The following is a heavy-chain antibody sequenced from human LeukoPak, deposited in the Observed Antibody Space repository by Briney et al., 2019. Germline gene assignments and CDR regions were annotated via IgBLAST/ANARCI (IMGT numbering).Heavy chain of an antibody. CDR1: GGTFSSYA. D-gene: IGHD3-10*01. CDR3: ARGPRGASPSRYYYYYMDV. Sequence: SVKVSCKASGGTFSSYAISWVRQAPGQGLEWMGGIIPIFGTANYAQKFQGRVTITTDESTSTAYMELSSLRSEDTDVYYCARGPRGASPSRYYYYYMDVWGKGTTVTVSS. J-gene: IGHJ6*03. CDR2: IIPIFGTA. V-gene: IGHV1-69*05.